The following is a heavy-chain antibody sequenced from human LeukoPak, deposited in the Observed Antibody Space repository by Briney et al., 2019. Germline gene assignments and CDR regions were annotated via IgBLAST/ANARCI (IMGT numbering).Heavy chain of an antibody. D-gene: IGHD1-1*01. J-gene: IGHJ6*02. V-gene: IGHV1-69*04. CDR2: IIPIFGIA. CDR1: GGTSSSYA. Sequence: ASVKVSCKASGGTSSSYAISWVRQAPGQGLEWMGRIIPIFGIANYAQKFQGRVTITADKSTSTAYMELSSLRSEDTAVYYCARRNEDYYYGMDVWGQGTTVTVSS. CDR3: ARRNEDYYYGMDV.